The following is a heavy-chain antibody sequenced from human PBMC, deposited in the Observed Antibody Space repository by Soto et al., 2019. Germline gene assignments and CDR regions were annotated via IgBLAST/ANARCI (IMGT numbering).Heavy chain of an antibody. D-gene: IGHD6-13*01. CDR1: GFTFSSYG. Sequence: QVQLVESGGGVVQPGRSLRLSCAASGFTFSSYGMHWVRQAPGKGLEWVAVIWYDGSNKYYADSVKGRFTISRDNSKNTLDLQMNSLIAEDTAVYYCARWCIAAGDYWGQGTLVTVSS. CDR3: ARWCIAAGDY. CDR2: IWYDGSNK. J-gene: IGHJ4*02. V-gene: IGHV3-33*01.